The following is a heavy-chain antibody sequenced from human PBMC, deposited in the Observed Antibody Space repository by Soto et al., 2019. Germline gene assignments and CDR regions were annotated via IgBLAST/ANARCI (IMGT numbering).Heavy chain of an antibody. Sequence: PGGSLRLSCAASGFTFSSYGMHWVRQAPGKGLEWVAVISYDGSNKYYADSVKGRFTISRDNSKNTLYLQMNSLRAEDTAVYYCAKYSDYGDIDYWGQGTLVTVSS. J-gene: IGHJ4*02. CDR2: ISYDGSNK. V-gene: IGHV3-30*18. CDR1: GFTFSSYG. D-gene: IGHD4-17*01. CDR3: AKYSDYGDIDY.